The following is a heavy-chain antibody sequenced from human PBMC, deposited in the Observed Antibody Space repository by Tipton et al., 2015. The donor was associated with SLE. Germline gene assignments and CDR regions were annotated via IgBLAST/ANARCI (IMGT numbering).Heavy chain of an antibody. CDR3: TRVERRRSSWYNAFDI. Sequence: SLRLSCAASGFTFSSYSMNWVRQAPGKGLEWVGFIRSKAYGGTTEYAASVKGRFTISRDDSKSIAYLQMNSLKTEDTAVYYCTRVERRRSSWYNAFDIWGQGTMVTVSS. CDR1: GFTFSSYS. D-gene: IGHD6-13*01. J-gene: IGHJ3*02. CDR2: IRSKAYGGTT. V-gene: IGHV3-49*04.